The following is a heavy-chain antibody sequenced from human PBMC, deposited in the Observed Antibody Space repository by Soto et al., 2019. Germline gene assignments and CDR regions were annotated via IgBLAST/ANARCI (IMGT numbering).Heavy chain of an antibody. CDR2: IWYAATNK. CDR1: GFTFSSYG. D-gene: IGHD4-17*01. CDR3: AREGGMRNTVTSFTY. Sequence: GPYLRLSCAASGFTFSSYGMHLDRQAPGKGLGWVSVIWYAATNKYYADSVKGRFTISRDNSKNTLYLQMNSLRAEDTAVYYCAREGGMRNTVTSFTYWGQGT. V-gene: IGHV3-33*04. J-gene: IGHJ4*02.